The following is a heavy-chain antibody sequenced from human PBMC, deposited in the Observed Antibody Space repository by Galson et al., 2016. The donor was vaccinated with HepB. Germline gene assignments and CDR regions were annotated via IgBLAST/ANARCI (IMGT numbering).Heavy chain of an antibody. D-gene: IGHD5-12*01. CDR1: GYTFNNYY. V-gene: IGHV1-46*02. Sequence: SVKVSCKASGYTFNNYYMHWVRQAPGQGPEWMGIINPSGDSTTYAQKFHGRVTMTRDTSTSTAYMELISLTSEDTAVYYCARVGEDIVASTAGFEHWGQGTLVTGSS. CDR3: ARVGEDIVASTAGFEH. CDR2: INPSGDST. J-gene: IGHJ4*02.